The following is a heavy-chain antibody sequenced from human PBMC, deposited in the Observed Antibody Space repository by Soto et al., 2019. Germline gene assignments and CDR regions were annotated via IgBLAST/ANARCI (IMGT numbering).Heavy chain of an antibody. Sequence: GASVKVSCKASGYTLTSYGISWVRQAPGQGLEWMGWIIPYIGTTNYAQKLQGRVTMTTDTSTSTAYMELSSLRSEDTAVYYCARDRSAVAEYYYYYYGMDVWGQGTTVTVSS. D-gene: IGHD6-19*01. V-gene: IGHV1-18*01. J-gene: IGHJ6*02. CDR3: ARDRSAVAEYYYYYYGMDV. CDR2: IIPYIGTT. CDR1: GYTLTSYG.